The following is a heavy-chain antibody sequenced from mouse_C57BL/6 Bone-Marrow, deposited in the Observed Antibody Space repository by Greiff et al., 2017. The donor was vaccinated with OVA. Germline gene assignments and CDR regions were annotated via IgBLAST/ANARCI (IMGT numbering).Heavy chain of an antibody. Sequence: VQLQQPGPELVKPGASVKISCKASGYSFTGYCMNWVKQSPGKGLEWIGRIHPSNGDTFYNQKFKGKATLTVDKSSSTAHMELLSLTSADFAVYYCAISMSKRRMDYWGQGTSVTVSS. CDR2: IHPSNGDT. V-gene: IGHV1-37*01. D-gene: IGHD2-3*01. J-gene: IGHJ4*01. CDR1: GYSFTGYC. CDR3: AISMSKRRMDY.